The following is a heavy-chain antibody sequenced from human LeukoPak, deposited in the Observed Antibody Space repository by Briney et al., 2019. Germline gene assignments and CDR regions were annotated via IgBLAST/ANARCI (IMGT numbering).Heavy chain of an antibody. CDR3: ARDSLDFWSGYYH. D-gene: IGHD3-3*01. CDR2: ISSGSSYI. V-gene: IGHV3-21*01. CDR1: GFTFSSYS. J-gene: IGHJ5*02. Sequence: GGSLRLSCAASGFTFSSYSMNWVRQAPGKGLEWVSSISSGSSYIYYADSVKGRFTISRDNAKNSLYLQMNSLRAEDTAVYYCARDSLDFWSGYYHWGQGTLVTVSS.